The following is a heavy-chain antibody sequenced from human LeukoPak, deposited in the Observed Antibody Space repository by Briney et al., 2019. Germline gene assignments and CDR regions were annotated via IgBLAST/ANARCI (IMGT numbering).Heavy chain of an antibody. CDR2: INPNSGGT. V-gene: IGHV1-2*02. Sequence: ASVKVSCKASGYTFTGYYMHWVRQAPGQGLEWMGWINPNSGGTNYAQKFQGRVTMTRDTSISTAYMELSRLRSDDTAVYYCARVGSVTMVRGVSNWFDPWGQGTLFTVSS. D-gene: IGHD3-10*01. CDR1: GYTFTGYY. J-gene: IGHJ5*02. CDR3: ARVGSVTMVRGVSNWFDP.